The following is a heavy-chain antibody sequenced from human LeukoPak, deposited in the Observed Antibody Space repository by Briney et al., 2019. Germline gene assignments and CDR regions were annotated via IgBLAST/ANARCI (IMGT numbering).Heavy chain of an antibody. V-gene: IGHV4-39*01. D-gene: IGHD6-19*01. CDR1: GGSISSSSYY. CDR2: IYYSGST. J-gene: IGHJ4*02. Sequence: PSETLSLTCTVSGGSISSSSYYWGWIRQPPGKGLEWIGSIYYSGSTYYNPSLKSRVTISVDTSKNQFSLKLSSVTAADTAVYYCATSLASSGWYQVDYWGQGTLVTVSS. CDR3: ATSLASSGWYQVDY.